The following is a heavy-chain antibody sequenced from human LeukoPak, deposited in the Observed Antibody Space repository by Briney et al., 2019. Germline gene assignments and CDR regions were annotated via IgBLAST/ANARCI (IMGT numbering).Heavy chain of an antibody. D-gene: IGHD2-21*01. V-gene: IGHV3-43*02. Sequence: PGGALRLSSAASGFTFYDYAMHSVRPAPGKGLEWVSLISGDGGSTYYADSVKGRFTIYRDNSKNSLYLQMNSLRTEDTALYYCAKLWRPDYWGQGTLVTVSS. CDR1: GFTFYDYA. CDR2: ISGDGGST. J-gene: IGHJ4*02. CDR3: AKLWRPDY.